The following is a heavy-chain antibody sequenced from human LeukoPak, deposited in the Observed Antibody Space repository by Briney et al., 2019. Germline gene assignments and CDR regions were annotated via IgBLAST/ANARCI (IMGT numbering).Heavy chain of an antibody. CDR1: GFTFSSYW. CDR2: IKQDGSEK. CDR3: ARGEYHLPFDI. J-gene: IGHJ3*02. D-gene: IGHD2-2*01. V-gene: IGHV3-7*04. Sequence: GGSLRLSCAASGFTFSSYWMSWVRQAPGKGLEWVANIKQDGSEKYYVDSVKGRFTISRDNAENSLCLQMNSLRAEDTAVYYCARGEYHLPFDIWGQGTMVTVSS.